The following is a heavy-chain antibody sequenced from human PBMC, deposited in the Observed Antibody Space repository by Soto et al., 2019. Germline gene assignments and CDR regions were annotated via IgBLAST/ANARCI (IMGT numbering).Heavy chain of an antibody. CDR1: GGSISNFY. CDR3: ARAPMVLSRSYFDS. Sequence: PAETLSLTCTVSGGSISNFYWSWIRQPPGKGLEWVGYISYSGNTNYNPSLKSRVSIYVDTYKNQLSLNLPAVTAADTDVYLCARAPMVLSRSYFDSWGQGTPVTVSS. CDR2: ISYSGNT. D-gene: IGHD2-8*01. V-gene: IGHV4-59*01. J-gene: IGHJ4*02.